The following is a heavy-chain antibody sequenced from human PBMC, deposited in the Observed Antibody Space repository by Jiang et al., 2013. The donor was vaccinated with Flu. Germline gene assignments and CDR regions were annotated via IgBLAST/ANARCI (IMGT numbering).Heavy chain of an antibody. CDR2: IIPILGIA. CDR3: ARSLVNGPDSSSDDY. V-gene: IGHV1-69*04. Sequence: SGAEVKKPGSSVKVSCKASGGTFSSYAISWVRQAPGQGLEWMGRIIPILGIANYAQKFQGRVTITADKSTSTAYMELSSLRSEDTAVYYCARSLVNGPDSSSDDYWGQGTLVTVSS. J-gene: IGHJ4*02. CDR1: GGTFSSYA. D-gene: IGHD6-6*01.